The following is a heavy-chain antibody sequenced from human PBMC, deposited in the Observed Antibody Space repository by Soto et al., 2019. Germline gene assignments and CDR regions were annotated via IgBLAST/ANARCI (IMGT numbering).Heavy chain of an antibody. Sequence: PGGSLRLSCAASGFTFSNAGMSWVRQAPGKGLEWVGRIKSKTDGGTTDYAAPAKGRFTISRDDSKNTLYLQMNSLKTEDTALYYCTALPSYYDTLTFDYWGQGTLVTVSS. V-gene: IGHV3-15*01. CDR1: GFTFSNAG. CDR3: TALPSYYDTLTFDY. D-gene: IGHD3-22*01. J-gene: IGHJ4*02. CDR2: IKSKTDGGTT.